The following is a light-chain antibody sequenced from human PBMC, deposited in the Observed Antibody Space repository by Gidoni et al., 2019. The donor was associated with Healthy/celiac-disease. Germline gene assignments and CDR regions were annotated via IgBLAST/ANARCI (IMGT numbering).Light chain of an antibody. J-gene: IGKJ3*01. CDR1: QSVSSY. CDR3: QQRSNWPRFT. CDR2: EAS. Sequence: EIVLTQSPATLALSPGERATLSCRASQSVSSYLAWYQQKPGQAPRLLIYEASNRATGIPARFSGSGSGTDFTLTISSLEPEDFAVYYCQQRSNWPRFTFGPGTKVEIK. V-gene: IGKV3-11*01.